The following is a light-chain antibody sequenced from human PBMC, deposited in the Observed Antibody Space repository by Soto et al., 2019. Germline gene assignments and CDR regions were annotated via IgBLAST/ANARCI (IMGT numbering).Light chain of an antibody. CDR2: EVS. J-gene: IGLJ1*01. Sequence: QSVLPQPASVSGSPGQSITISCTGTSSDVGGYNYVSWYQQHPGKAPKVMIYEVSNRPSGVSNRFSGSKSGNTASLTISGLQAEDEADYYCSSYTSSSTLVVFGTGTKLSVL. CDR3: SSYTSSSTLVV. CDR1: SSDVGGYNY. V-gene: IGLV2-14*01.